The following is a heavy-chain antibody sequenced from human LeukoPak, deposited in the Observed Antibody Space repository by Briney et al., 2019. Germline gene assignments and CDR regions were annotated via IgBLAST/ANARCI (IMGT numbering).Heavy chain of an antibody. J-gene: IGHJ4*02. D-gene: IGHD3-16*01. CDR3: ARDLVY. V-gene: IGHV3-7*01. CDR1: GFTFSSYW. CDR2: IKQDASQE. Sequence: PGGSLRLSCAASGFTFSSYWMHWVRQAPGKGPEWVAHIKQDASQEDHVDSVKGRFTISRDNAKNSLYLQMNSLRAEDTAVYYCARDLVYWGQGTLVTVSS.